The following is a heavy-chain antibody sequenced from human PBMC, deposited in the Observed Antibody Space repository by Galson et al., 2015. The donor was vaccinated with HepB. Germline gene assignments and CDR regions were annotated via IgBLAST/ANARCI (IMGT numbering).Heavy chain of an antibody. Sequence: SLRLSCAASGFTVSRSYMDWVRQAPGKGLEWVSVISTGTDLYYADSVRGRFAIARDNSKNSLHLQLNSLRADDTAVYYCARIFTSSWYFDHWGQGTLVTVSS. CDR3: ARIFTSSWYFDH. CDR1: GFTVSRSY. CDR2: ISTGTDL. V-gene: IGHV3-53*01. J-gene: IGHJ4*02. D-gene: IGHD6-13*01.